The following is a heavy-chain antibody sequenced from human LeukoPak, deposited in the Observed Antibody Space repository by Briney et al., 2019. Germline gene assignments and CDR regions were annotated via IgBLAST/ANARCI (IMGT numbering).Heavy chain of an antibody. CDR1: GGSISSYY. V-gene: IGHV4-59*08. CDR2: IYYTGST. J-gene: IGHJ6*03. CDR3: ARHRTAGTRVGYYYYYMDV. Sequence: PSETLSLTCTVSGGSISSYYWSWIRQPPGKGPEWIGFIYYTGSTNYNPSLKSRVTISVDTSKDQFSLKLSSVTAADTAVYYCARHRTAGTRVGYYYYYMDVWGKGTTVTISS. D-gene: IGHD6-13*01.